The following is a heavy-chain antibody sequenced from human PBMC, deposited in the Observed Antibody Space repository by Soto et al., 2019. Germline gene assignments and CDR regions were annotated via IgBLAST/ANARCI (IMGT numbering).Heavy chain of an antibody. CDR1: GDSISSSSYY. D-gene: IGHD3-9*01. CDR3: AKTGPYDILTYWYFDL. J-gene: IGHJ2*01. CDR2: IYYSGTT. V-gene: IGHV4-39*01. Sequence: SETLSLTCIVSGDSISSSSYYWVWIRQPPGKGLEWIGSIYYSGTTYYNPSLESRVTISIDTSKNQFSLKVSSLTAADTAVYYCAKTGPYDILTYWYFDLWGRGTLVTVSS.